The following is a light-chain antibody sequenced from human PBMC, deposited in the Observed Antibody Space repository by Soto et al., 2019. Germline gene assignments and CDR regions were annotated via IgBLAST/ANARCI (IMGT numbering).Light chain of an antibody. CDR2: GAS. J-gene: IGKJ1*01. CDR3: QQYGSSPWT. CDR1: QSVSSSY. V-gene: IGKV3-20*01. Sequence: EIVLTHSPGTLSLSPGERATLSCRASQSVSSSYLAWYQQKPGQAPRLLIYGASSRATGIPDRSSGSGSGTDFTLTISRLEPEDFAVYYCQQYGSSPWTFGQGTKVDIK.